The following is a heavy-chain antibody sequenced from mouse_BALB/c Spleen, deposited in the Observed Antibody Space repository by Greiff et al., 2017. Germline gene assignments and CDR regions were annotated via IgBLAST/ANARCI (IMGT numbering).Heavy chain of an antibody. J-gene: IGHJ2*01. CDR1: GFSLTSYG. CDR3: ARELGRRYYFDY. D-gene: IGHD4-1*01. V-gene: IGHV2-9*02. CDR2: IWAGGST. Sequence: VMLVESGPGLVAPSQSLSITCTVSGFSLTSYGVHWVRQPPGKGLEWLGVIWAGGSTNYNSALMSRLSISKDNSKSQVFLKMNSLQTDDTAMYYCARELGRRYYFDYWGQGTTLTVSS.